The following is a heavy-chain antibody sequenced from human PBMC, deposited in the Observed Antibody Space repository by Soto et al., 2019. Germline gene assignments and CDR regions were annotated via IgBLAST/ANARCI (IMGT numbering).Heavy chain of an antibody. V-gene: IGHV3-23*01. CDR3: ARRSSSWYFDY. CDR2: ISGSDGST. Sequence: GGSLRLSCAASGVTCISYAMSWVRQAPGKGLEWVSVISGSDGSTYYADSVKGRFTISRDNSKNTLNLQMNSLRAEDTAVYYCARRSSSWYFDYWGQGTLVTVSS. D-gene: IGHD6-13*01. J-gene: IGHJ4*02. CDR1: GVTCISYA.